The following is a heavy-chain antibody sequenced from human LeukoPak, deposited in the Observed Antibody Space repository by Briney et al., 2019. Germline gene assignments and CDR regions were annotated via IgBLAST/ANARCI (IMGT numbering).Heavy chain of an antibody. CDR3: ARDWGEWLHPLG. V-gene: IGHV1-69*04. CDR1: GGTFSSYA. D-gene: IGHD5-12*01. J-gene: IGHJ4*02. CDR2: IIPILGIA. Sequence: ASVKVSCKASGGTFSSYAISWVRQAPGQGLEWMGRIIPILGIANYAQKFQGRATITADKSTSTAYMELSSLRSEDTAVYYCARDWGEWLHPLGWGQGTLVTVSS.